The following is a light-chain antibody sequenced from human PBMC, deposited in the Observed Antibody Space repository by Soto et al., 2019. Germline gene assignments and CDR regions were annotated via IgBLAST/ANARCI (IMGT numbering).Light chain of an antibody. J-gene: IGKJ1*01. CDR1: QSVLFSSNNKNY. Sequence: DIVMAQSPDSLSVSLGERATINCKSSQSVLFSSNNKNYLTWYQQKPGQPPKLLIYWASTRESGVPDRFSGSGSGTDFTLTISSLQAEDVAVYYCQQYCSTPPTCGQGTRVEIK. CDR3: QQYCSTPPT. CDR2: WAS. V-gene: IGKV4-1*01.